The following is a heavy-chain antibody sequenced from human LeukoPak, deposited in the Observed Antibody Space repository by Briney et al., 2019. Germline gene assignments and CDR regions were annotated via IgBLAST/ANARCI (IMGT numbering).Heavy chain of an antibody. V-gene: IGHV1-18*01. CDR2: ISAYNGNT. CDR3: ARDGLVPGY. Sequence: ASVKVSCKVSGYTLTELSMHWVRQAPGQGLEWMGWISAYNGNTNYAQKLQGRVTMTTDTSTSTAYMELRSLRSDDTAVYYCARDGLVPGYWGQGTLVTVSS. D-gene: IGHD6-6*01. J-gene: IGHJ4*02. CDR1: GYTLTELS.